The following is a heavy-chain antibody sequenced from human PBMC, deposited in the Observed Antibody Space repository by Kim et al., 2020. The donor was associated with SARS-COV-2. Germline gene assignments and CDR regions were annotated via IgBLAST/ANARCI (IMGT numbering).Heavy chain of an antibody. CDR1: GYTFTSYA. CDR3: ARGEYVWGSYRYNNYGMDV. D-gene: IGHD3-16*02. Sequence: ASVKVSCKASGYTFTSYAMNWVRQAPGQGLEWMGWINTNTGNPTYAQGFTGRFVFSLDTSVSTAYLQISSLKAGDTAVYYCARGEYVWGSYRYNNYGMDVWGQGTTVTVSS. V-gene: IGHV7-4-1*02. J-gene: IGHJ6*02. CDR2: INTNTGNP.